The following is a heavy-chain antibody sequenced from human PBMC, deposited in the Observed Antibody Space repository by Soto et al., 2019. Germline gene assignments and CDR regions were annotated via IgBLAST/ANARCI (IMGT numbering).Heavy chain of an antibody. CDR2: IVVGSGNT. CDR1: GFTFTSSA. CDR3: ATLYSSSSYDQYYFDY. D-gene: IGHD6-6*01. Sequence: GASVKVSCKASGFTFTSSAMQWVRQARGQRLEWIGWIVVGSGNTNYAQKFQERVTITRDMSTSTAYMELSSLRSEDTAVYYCATLYSSSSYDQYYFDYWGQGTLVTVSS. J-gene: IGHJ4*02. V-gene: IGHV1-58*02.